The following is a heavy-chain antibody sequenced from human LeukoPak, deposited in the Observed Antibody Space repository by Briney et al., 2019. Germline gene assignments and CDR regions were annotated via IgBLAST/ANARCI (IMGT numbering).Heavy chain of an antibody. CDR2: ISSSSSYI. CDR3: ARDLRDSSSWYNNWFDP. CDR1: GFTFSSYS. D-gene: IGHD6-13*01. Sequence: GGSLRLSCAASGFTFSSYSMNWVRQAPGKGLEWVSSISSSSSYIYYADSVKGRFTISRDNAKNSLYLQMNSLRAEDTAVYYCARDLRDSSSWYNNWFDPWGQGTLVTASS. J-gene: IGHJ5*02. V-gene: IGHV3-21*01.